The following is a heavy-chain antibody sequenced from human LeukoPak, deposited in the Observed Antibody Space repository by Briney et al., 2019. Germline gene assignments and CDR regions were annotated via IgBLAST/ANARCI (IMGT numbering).Heavy chain of an antibody. Sequence: PSETLSLTCTVSGGSISSYYWSWIRQPPGKGLEWLGYIYYSGSTNYNPSLKSRVTISVDTSKNQFSLKLSSVTAADTAVYYCARSGREDYGDYWQRYFDYWGQGTLVTVSS. J-gene: IGHJ4*02. CDR3: ARSGREDYGDYWQRYFDY. D-gene: IGHD4-17*01. CDR2: IYYSGST. V-gene: IGHV4-59*01. CDR1: GGSISSYY.